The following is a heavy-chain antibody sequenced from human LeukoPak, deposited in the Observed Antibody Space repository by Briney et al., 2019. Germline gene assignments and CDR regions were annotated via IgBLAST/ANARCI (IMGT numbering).Heavy chain of an antibody. Sequence: GGSLRLSCAASGFTFSSYGMHWVRQAPGKGLEWVAFIRYDGSNKYYADSVKGRFTISRDNSKNTLYLQMNSLRAEDTAVYYCARESGFRGDAFDIWGQGTMVTVSS. V-gene: IGHV3-30*02. CDR3: ARESGFRGDAFDI. CDR2: IRYDGSNK. J-gene: IGHJ3*02. CDR1: GFTFSSYG. D-gene: IGHD3-10*01.